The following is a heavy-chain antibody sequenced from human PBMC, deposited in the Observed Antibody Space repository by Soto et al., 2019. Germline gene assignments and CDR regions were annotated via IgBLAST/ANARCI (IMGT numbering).Heavy chain of an antibody. CDR3: ARGGYCSGGSCYYYYYYYYMDV. Sequence: ASVKVSCKASGCTFTSYAMHWVRQAPGQRLEWMGWINAGNGNTKYPQKFQGRVTITRDTSASTAYMELSSLRSEDTAVYYCARGGYCSGGSCYYYYYYYYMDVWGKGTTVTVSS. D-gene: IGHD2-15*01. V-gene: IGHV1-3*01. CDR2: INAGNGNT. J-gene: IGHJ6*03. CDR1: GCTFTSYA.